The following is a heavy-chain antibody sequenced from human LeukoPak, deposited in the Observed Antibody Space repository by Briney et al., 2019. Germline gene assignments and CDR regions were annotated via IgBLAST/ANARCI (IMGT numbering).Heavy chain of an antibody. Sequence: SVKVSCKASGGTFSSYAISWVRQAPGQGLEWMGRIIPIFGTANYAQKFQGRVTITTDESTSTAYMELSSLRSEDTAAYYCARDGDYDYYYYMDVWGKGTTVTVSS. J-gene: IGHJ6*03. CDR2: IIPIFGTA. D-gene: IGHD4-17*01. V-gene: IGHV1-69*05. CDR1: GGTFSSYA. CDR3: ARDGDYDYYYYMDV.